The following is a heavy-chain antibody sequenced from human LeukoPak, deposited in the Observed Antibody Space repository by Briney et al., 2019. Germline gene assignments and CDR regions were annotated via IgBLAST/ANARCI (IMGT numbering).Heavy chain of an antibody. D-gene: IGHD6-19*01. CDR1: GFTFHSYA. CDR3: AKDWYSSGSDVFDI. CDR2: ISSNSGSI. Sequence: PGGSLRLSCAASGFTFHSYAMHWVRQAPGKGLEWVSGISSNSGSIGYADSVKGRFTISRDNAKNSLYLQMNSLRAEDTASYYCAKDWYSSGSDVFDIWGQGTMVTVSS. V-gene: IGHV3-9*01. J-gene: IGHJ3*02.